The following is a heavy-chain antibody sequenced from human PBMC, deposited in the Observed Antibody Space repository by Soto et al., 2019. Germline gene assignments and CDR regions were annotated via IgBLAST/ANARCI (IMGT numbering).Heavy chain of an antibody. Sequence: QVQLVESGGGVVQPGRSLRLSCAASGFTFSRYGMHWVRQAPGKGLEWVAVIWYDGSNKYYADSVKGRFTISRDNSNNTLYLQMNSLRAEDTAVYYCAKGRSSWYEGVFDYWGQGPLVTVSS. CDR2: IWYDGSNK. V-gene: IGHV3-33*06. J-gene: IGHJ4*02. CDR3: AKGRSSWYEGVFDY. CDR1: GFTFSRYG. D-gene: IGHD6-13*01.